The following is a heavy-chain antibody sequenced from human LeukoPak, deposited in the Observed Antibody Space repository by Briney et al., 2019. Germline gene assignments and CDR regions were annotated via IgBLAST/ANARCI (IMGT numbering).Heavy chain of an antibody. Sequence: ASVKVSCKASGYIFASYGISWVRQAPGQGREWMGWISAYNGDTKYAQNLQGRVTLTTDTSTGTAYMELRSLTSDDTALYYCARDTALIITPGGPDYWGRGTLITVSS. D-gene: IGHD3-10*01. CDR2: ISAYNGDT. CDR3: ARDTALIITPGGPDY. CDR1: GYIFASYG. V-gene: IGHV1-18*01. J-gene: IGHJ4*02.